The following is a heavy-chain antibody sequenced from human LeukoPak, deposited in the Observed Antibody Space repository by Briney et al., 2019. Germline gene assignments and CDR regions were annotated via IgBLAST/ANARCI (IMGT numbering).Heavy chain of an antibody. Sequence: PGGSLRLSSAASGFTFSDYYMSWIRQALGKGLEWVSYISSSGSTIYYADSVKGRFTISRDNAKNSLYLQTNSLRAEDTAVYYCARDSIGPPGEYYYYMDVWGKGTTVTVSS. CDR2: ISSSGSTI. CDR3: ARDSIGPPGEYYYYMDV. CDR1: GFTFSDYY. D-gene: IGHD3-10*01. V-gene: IGHV3-11*01. J-gene: IGHJ6*03.